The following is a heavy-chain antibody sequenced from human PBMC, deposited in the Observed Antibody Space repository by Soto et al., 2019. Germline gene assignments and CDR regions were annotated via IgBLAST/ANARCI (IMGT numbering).Heavy chain of an antibody. CDR1: GFAFSNYA. J-gene: IGHJ3*02. CDR2: ISGSGDDT. D-gene: IGHD3-10*01. CDR3: AKYYYGSGSIRAFDI. Sequence: GGSLRLSCAASGFAFSNYAMSWVRQAPGKGLEWVSAISGSGDDTYHSDSMKGRFTISRDNSKNTLYLQMNSLRAEDTAVYYCAKYYYGSGSIRAFDIWGQGTMVTVSS. V-gene: IGHV3-23*01.